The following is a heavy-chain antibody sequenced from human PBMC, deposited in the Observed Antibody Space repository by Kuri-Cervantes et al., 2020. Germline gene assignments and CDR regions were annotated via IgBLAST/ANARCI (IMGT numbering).Heavy chain of an antibody. D-gene: IGHD6-19*01. CDR3: ARDLNGSGWRVIDY. CDR1: GYTFTTYG. J-gene: IGHJ4*02. CDR2: IGAYNGNT. V-gene: IGHV1-18*01. Sequence: ASVKVSCKASGYTFTTYGISWVRQAPGQGLEWMGWIGAYNGNTNYVQKLQGRVTMTTDTSTSTAYMELRSLRSDDTAMYYCARDLNGSGWRVIDYWGQGTLVTVSS.